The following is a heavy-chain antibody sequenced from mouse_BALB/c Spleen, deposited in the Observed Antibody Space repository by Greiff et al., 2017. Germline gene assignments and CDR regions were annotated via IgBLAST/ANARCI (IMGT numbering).Heavy chain of an antibody. CDR3: ARYRDGIYWYFDV. Sequence: EVKLMESGGGLVQPGGSRKLSCAASGFTFSSFGMHWVRQAPEKGLEWVAYISSGSSTIYYADTVKGRFTISRDNPKNTLFLQMTSLRSEDTAMYYCARYRDGIYWYFDVWGAGTTVTVSS. J-gene: IGHJ1*01. CDR2: ISSGSSTI. CDR1: GFTFSSFG. D-gene: IGHD2-3*01. V-gene: IGHV5-17*02.